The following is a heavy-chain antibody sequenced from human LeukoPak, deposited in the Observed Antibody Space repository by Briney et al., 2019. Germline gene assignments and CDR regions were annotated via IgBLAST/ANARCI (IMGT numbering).Heavy chain of an antibody. CDR2: ISGSGAVI. V-gene: IGHV3-48*03. D-gene: IGHD5-18*01. CDR3: ASLRGYNFGPFDY. CDR1: GFTFNTYE. J-gene: IGHJ4*02. Sequence: GGSLRLSCAASGFTFNTYEMNWVRQAPGKGLEWVSYISGSGAVIHYADSVKGRFTIPRDNAKNSLYLQMNSLRVEDTAVYYCASLRGYNFGPFDYWGQGTLVTVSS.